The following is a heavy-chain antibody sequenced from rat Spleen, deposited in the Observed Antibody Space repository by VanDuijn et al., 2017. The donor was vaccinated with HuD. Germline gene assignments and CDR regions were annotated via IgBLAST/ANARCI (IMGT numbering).Heavy chain of an antibody. J-gene: IGHJ2*01. Sequence: EVQLVESGGGLVQPGRSLKLSCAASGFTFSDYTMAWVRQAPTKGLEWVASIGTTGGNTYYRDSVKGRFTFSRDNAKSTLYLQVNSLRSEDTATYYCSNNWELYYWGQGVMVTVSS. D-gene: IGHD5-1*01. V-gene: IGHV5-25*01. CDR3: SNNWELYY. CDR2: IGTTGGNT. CDR1: GFTFSDYT.